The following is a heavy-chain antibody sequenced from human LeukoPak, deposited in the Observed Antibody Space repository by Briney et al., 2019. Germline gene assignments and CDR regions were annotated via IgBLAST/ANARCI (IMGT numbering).Heavy chain of an antibody. Sequence: GGSLRLSCAASGFTFSSYAMHWVRQAPGKGLEWVAVISYDGSNKYYADSVKGRFTISRDNSKNTLYLQMNSLRAEDTAVYYCARGFGEADCMDVWGKGTTVTVSS. CDR1: GFTFSSYA. CDR2: ISYDGSNK. V-gene: IGHV3-30*04. J-gene: IGHJ6*04. D-gene: IGHD3-10*01. CDR3: ARGFGEADCMDV.